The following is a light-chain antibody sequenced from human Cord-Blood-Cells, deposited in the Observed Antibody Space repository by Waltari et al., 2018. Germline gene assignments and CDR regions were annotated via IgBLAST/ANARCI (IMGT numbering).Light chain of an antibody. CDR2: GPS. Sequence: EIVMTQSPATLSVSPGERATPPCRASQSVSSNLAWYQQKPGQAPRLLIYGPSTRATGIPARFSGSGAGTEFTLTISSLQSEDFAVYYCQQYNNWPPWTFGQGTKVEIK. CDR3: QQYNNWPPWT. J-gene: IGKJ1*01. CDR1: QSVSSN. V-gene: IGKV3-15*01.